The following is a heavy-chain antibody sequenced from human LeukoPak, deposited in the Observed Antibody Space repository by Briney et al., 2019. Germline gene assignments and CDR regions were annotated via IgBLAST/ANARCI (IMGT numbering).Heavy chain of an antibody. CDR3: ASEAFCAGGSCYLHRVAS. V-gene: IGHV1-2*02. D-gene: IGHD2-15*01. Sequence: ASVKVSCKASGYTFTAYYMHWVRQAPGQGLEWMGWIDTNSGGTNYAQKFQGRVTITRDTSIGTAYMELSSLISDDTAVYYCASEAFCAGGSCYLHRVASWGPGILVTVSS. J-gene: IGHJ4*02. CDR2: IDTNSGGT. CDR1: GYTFTAYY.